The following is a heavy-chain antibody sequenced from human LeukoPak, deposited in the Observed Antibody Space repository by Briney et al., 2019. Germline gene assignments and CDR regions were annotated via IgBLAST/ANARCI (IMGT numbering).Heavy chain of an antibody. CDR3: ARVEEATPPNCWFDP. V-gene: IGHV1-2*02. J-gene: IGHJ5*02. Sequence: ASVKVACKASGYTFTGYYMHWVRQAPGQGLEWMGWINPNSGGTNYVQKFQGRVTLTRDTSISTAYMELSRLRSDDTAVYYCARVEEATPPNCWFDPWGQGTLVTVSS. CDR1: GYTFTGYY. CDR2: INPNSGGT. D-gene: IGHD2-15*01.